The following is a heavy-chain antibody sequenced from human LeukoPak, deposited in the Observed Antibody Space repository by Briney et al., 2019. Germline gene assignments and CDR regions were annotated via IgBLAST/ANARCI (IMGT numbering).Heavy chain of an antibody. CDR1: GGSISSYY. J-gene: IGHJ4*02. D-gene: IGHD1-7*01. CDR2: IYYSGST. CDR3: AGLTGTTADY. V-gene: IGHV4-59*01. Sequence: SETLSLTCTVSGGSISSYYWSWIRQPPGKGLEWIGYIYYSGSTNYNPSLKSRVTISVDTFKNQFSLKLSSVTAADTAVYYCAGLTGTTADYWGQGTLVTVSS.